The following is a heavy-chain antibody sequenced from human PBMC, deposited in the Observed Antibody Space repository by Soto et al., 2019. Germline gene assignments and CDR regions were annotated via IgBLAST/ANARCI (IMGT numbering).Heavy chain of an antibody. J-gene: IGHJ4*02. Sequence: SGKVCGNASGGTVSSYGISGVRQAPWQGLEWMRRIIPISGTAHYAQKLQGRVTTPADKSPSTAYMELRSLRSEDTAVYYCARVYYYDSSGYQVFDYWGQGPLVTVSS. D-gene: IGHD3-22*01. CDR2: IIPISGTA. V-gene: IGHV1-69*06. CDR3: ARVYYYDSSGYQVFDY. CDR1: GGTVSSYG.